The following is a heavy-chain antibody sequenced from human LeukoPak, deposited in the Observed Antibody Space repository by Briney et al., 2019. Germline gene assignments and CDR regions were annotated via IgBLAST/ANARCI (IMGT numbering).Heavy chain of an antibody. J-gene: IGHJ6*03. CDR3: TRDGLHCSSSSCHPYYYYYVDV. Sequence: GGSLRLSCSASGFTFGDYAMSWVRQAPGKGLEWVGFIRSKAYGGAAEYAASVKGRFTISRDDSRSITYLQMNSLKTEDSAVYYCTRDGLHCSSSSCHPYYYYYVDVWGKGTTVTVSS. CDR2: IRSKAYGGAA. V-gene: IGHV3-49*04. CDR1: GFTFGDYA. D-gene: IGHD2-2*01.